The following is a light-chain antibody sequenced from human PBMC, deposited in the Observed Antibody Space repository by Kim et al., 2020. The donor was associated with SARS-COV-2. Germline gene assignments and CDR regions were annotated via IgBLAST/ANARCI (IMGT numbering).Light chain of an antibody. J-gene: IGKJ2*01. CDR1: QSVSSSY. CDR2: GAS. V-gene: IGKV3-20*01. CDR3: QQYGSSPPNT. Sequence: EIVLTQSPGTLSLSPGERATLSRWASQSVSSSYLAWYQQKPGQAPRLLIYGASSRATGIPDRFSGSGSGTDFTLTISRLEPEDFAVYYCQQYGSSPPNTFGQGTKLEI.